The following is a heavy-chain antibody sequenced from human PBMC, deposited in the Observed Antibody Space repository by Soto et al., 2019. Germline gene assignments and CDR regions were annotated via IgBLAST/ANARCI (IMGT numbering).Heavy chain of an antibody. CDR3: AKDPLAGSGYYYRYFQH. Sequence: PGGSLRLSCAASGFTFSSYGMHWVRQAPGKGLEWVAVISYDGSNKYYADSVKGRFTISRDNSKNTLYLQMNSLRAEDTAVYYCAKDPLAGSGYYYRYFQHWGQGTLVTV. CDR1: GFTFSSYG. J-gene: IGHJ1*01. CDR2: ISYDGSNK. V-gene: IGHV3-30*18. D-gene: IGHD3-22*01.